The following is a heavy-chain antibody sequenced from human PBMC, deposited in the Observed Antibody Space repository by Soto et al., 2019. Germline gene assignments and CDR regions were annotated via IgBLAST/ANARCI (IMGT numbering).Heavy chain of an antibody. V-gene: IGHV1-2*02. CDR1: GYTFTGYY. J-gene: IGHJ6*02. CDR3: ARALELRTYYYYGMDV. Sequence: ASVKVSCKASGYTFTGYYMHWVRQAPGQGLEWMGWINPNSGGTNYAQKFQGRVTMTRDTSISTAYMELSRLRSDDTAVYYCARALELRTYYYYGMDVWGQGTTVTV. D-gene: IGHD1-7*01. CDR2: INPNSGGT.